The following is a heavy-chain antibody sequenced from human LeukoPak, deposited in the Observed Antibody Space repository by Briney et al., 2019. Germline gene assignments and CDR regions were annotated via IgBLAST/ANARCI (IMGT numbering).Heavy chain of an antibody. D-gene: IGHD5-24*01. CDR1: GFTFSSYA. CDR3: VRDQPLWGTEKDGFDF. V-gene: IGHV3-23*01. J-gene: IGHJ3*01. CDR2: VSGSGGST. Sequence: GGSLRLSCAASGFTFSSYAMSWVRQAPGKGLEWVSGVSGSGGSTVYTDSVKGRFTISRDNAKNSLYLQMNSLRAEDTAMYYCVRDQPLWGTEKDGFDFWGRGTKVTVSS.